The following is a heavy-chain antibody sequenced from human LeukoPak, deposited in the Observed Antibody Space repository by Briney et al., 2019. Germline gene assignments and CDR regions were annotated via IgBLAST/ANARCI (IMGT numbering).Heavy chain of an antibody. CDR1: GFTFSSYE. CDR2: ISSSGSTI. Sequence: GGSLRLSCAASGFTFSSYEMNWVRQAPGKGLEWVSYISSSGSTIYYADSVKGRFTISRDNSKNTLYLQMNSLRAEDTAVYYCAKDRLYYYDSSTFFGYWGQGTLVTVSS. J-gene: IGHJ4*02. CDR3: AKDRLYYYDSSTFFGY. V-gene: IGHV3-48*03. D-gene: IGHD3-22*01.